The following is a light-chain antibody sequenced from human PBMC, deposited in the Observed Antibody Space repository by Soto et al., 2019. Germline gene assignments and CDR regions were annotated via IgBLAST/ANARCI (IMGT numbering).Light chain of an antibody. V-gene: IGKV1-39*01. CDR1: QSISSY. Sequence: DIQMTQSPSSLSASVGDRVTITCRASQSISSYLIWYQQKPEKAPKLLIYGTSRLQSGVSSRFSGSGSGTDFSLTISSLHPEDFATYFCQQSYSTPYTFGQGTKLEI. J-gene: IGKJ2*01. CDR2: GTS. CDR3: QQSYSTPYT.